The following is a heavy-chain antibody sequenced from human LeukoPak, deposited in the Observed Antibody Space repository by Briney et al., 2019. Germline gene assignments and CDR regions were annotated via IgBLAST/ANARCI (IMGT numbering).Heavy chain of an antibody. V-gene: IGHV1-69*04. Sequence: SVKVSCKASGGTFSSYVISWVRQAPGQGLEWMGRIIPILGIANYAQKFQGRVTITADKSTSTAYMELSSLRSGDTAVYYCASPPADYYDSRDYFGYWGQGTLVTVSS. J-gene: IGHJ4*02. CDR2: IIPILGIA. D-gene: IGHD3-22*01. CDR3: ASPPADYYDSRDYFGY. CDR1: GGTFSSYV.